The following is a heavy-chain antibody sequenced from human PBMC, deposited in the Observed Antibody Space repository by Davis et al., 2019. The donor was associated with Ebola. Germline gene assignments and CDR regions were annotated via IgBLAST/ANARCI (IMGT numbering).Heavy chain of an antibody. V-gene: IGHV3-23*01. J-gene: IGHJ4*02. CDR2: ITGSGSET. CDR1: GFTFSSFA. D-gene: IGHD2-2*01. Sequence: PGGSLRLSCAASGFTFSSFAMAWVRQSPGKGLEWVSIITGSGSETYYADSVKGRFSISRDNSKNTLYLQMNSLRAEDTALYYCAKDRWWEIVEVPLAPDFDFWGQGTLVTVSS. CDR3: AKDRWWEIVEVPLAPDFDF.